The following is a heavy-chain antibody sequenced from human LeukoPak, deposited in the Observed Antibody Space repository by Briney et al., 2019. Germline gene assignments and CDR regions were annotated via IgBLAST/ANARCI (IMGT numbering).Heavy chain of an antibody. CDR3: ARDQAEGPLFYGDHEGYFDY. D-gene: IGHD4-17*01. J-gene: IGHJ4*02. V-gene: IGHV3-30*02. Sequence: GGSLRLSCAASNFTFGSYGMNWVRHVPGKGLEWVAYISYDGGDKYYTDSVKGRFTISRDNSKNTLYLQMNSLRAEDTAVYYCARDQAEGPLFYGDHEGYFDYWGQGTLVTVSS. CDR2: ISYDGGDK. CDR1: NFTFGSYG.